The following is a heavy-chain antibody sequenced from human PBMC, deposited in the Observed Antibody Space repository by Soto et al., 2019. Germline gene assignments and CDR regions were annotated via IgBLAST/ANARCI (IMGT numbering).Heavy chain of an antibody. V-gene: IGHV1-2*04. Sequence: ASVKVSCKASGYTFTGYYMHWVRQAPGQGFEWMGWINPNSGGTNYAQKFQGWVTMTRDTSISTAYMELSRLRSDDTAVYYCARGIAVGYYYYYYYMDVWGKGTTVTVSS. J-gene: IGHJ6*03. CDR1: GYTFTGYY. CDR2: INPNSGGT. D-gene: IGHD6-19*01. CDR3: ARGIAVGYYYYYYYMDV.